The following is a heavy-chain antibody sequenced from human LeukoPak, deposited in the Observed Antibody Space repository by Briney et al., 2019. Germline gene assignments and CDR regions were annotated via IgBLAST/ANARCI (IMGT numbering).Heavy chain of an antibody. D-gene: IGHD3-16*01. V-gene: IGHV1-69*13. Sequence: PGASVKVSCKASGDTFSRYAISWVRQAPGQGLEWMGGIIPVLSTANYAQKFQDRVTITADESTSTTYMELSSLKSEDTAVYYCAPPGGDIYYYYMDVWGKGTTVTISS. J-gene: IGHJ6*03. CDR2: IIPVLSTA. CDR1: GDTFSRYA. CDR3: APPGGDIYYYYMDV.